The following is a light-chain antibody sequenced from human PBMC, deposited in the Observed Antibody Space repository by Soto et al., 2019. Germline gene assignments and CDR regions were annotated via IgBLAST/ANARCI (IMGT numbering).Light chain of an antibody. J-gene: IGLJ2*01. CDR3: CSYSASSVVI. CDR1: SSDVGSYDL. CDR2: EVT. V-gene: IGLV2-23*02. Sequence: QSALTQPASVSGSPGQAITISCTGSSSDVGSYDLVSWYQQHPGNVPKLMIYEVTKRPSAVSNRFSASKSGNTASLTISGLQAEDEANYYCCSYSASSVVIFGGGTKLTVL.